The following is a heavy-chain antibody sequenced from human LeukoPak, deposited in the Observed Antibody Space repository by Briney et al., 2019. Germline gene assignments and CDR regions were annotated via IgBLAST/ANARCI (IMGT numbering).Heavy chain of an antibody. CDR3: ARDTGPYNWFDP. CDR1: GGTFSSYA. CDR2: IIPIFGTA. D-gene: IGHD3-10*01. V-gene: IGHV1-69*13. Sequence: ASVKVSCKASGGTFSSYAISWVRQAPGQGLEWMGGIIPIFGTANYAQKFQGRVTITADESTSTAYMELSSLRSEDTAVYYCARDTGPYNWFDPWGQGTLVTVSS. J-gene: IGHJ5*02.